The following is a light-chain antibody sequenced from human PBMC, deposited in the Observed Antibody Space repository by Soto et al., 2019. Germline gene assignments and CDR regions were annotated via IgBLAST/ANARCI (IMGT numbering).Light chain of an antibody. V-gene: IGKV1-39*01. CDR2: AVS. Sequence: DIQMTQSPSSLSASVGDRVTITCRASQSISNYLNWYQQKPGKAPKLLIHAVSNLQSGVPSRFSGSGSGTDFSLHISSLQPEDFATYYCQQSYSTPPTFGGGTKVEIK. J-gene: IGKJ4*01. CDR1: QSISNY. CDR3: QQSYSTPPT.